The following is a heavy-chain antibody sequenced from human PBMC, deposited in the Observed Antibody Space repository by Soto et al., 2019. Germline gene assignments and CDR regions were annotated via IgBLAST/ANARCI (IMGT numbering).Heavy chain of an antibody. CDR1: GGSISSYY. Sequence: PSETLSLTCTVSGGSISSYYWSWIRQPPGKGLEWIGYIYYSGSTNYNPSLKSRVTISVDTSKNQFSLKLSSVTAADTAVYYCARTGYYDILTGHNWFDPWGQGTLVTVSS. CDR2: IYYSGST. CDR3: ARTGYYDILTGHNWFDP. J-gene: IGHJ5*02. V-gene: IGHV4-59*08. D-gene: IGHD3-9*01.